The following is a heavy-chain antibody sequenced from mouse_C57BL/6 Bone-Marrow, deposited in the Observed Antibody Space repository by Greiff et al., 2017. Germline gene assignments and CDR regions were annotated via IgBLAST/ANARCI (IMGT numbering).Heavy chain of an antibody. J-gene: IGHJ2*01. D-gene: IGHD1-1*01. CDR2: IDPENGDT. V-gene: IGHV14-4*01. Sequence: VKLQQSGAELVRPGASVKLSCTASGFNIKDDYMHWVKQRPEQGLAWIGWIDPENGDTEYASKVQGKVTITADTSSNTAYLQLSSLPSEDTAVYYCTPLITTVVATFDYWGQGTTLTVSS. CDR1: GFNIKDDY. CDR3: TPLITTVVATFDY.